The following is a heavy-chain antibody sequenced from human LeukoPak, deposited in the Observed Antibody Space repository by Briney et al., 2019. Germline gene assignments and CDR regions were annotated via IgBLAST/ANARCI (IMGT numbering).Heavy chain of an antibody. CDR3: ARVDPYSSGWYYFDY. CDR1: GFTFDDYG. Sequence: RPGGSLRLSCAASGFTFDDYGMSWVGQAPGKGLEWVSGINWNGGSTGYADSVKGRFTISRDNAMNSLYLQMNSLRAEDTALYYCARVDPYSSGWYYFDYWGQGTLVTVSS. V-gene: IGHV3-20*04. D-gene: IGHD6-19*01. J-gene: IGHJ4*02. CDR2: INWNGGST.